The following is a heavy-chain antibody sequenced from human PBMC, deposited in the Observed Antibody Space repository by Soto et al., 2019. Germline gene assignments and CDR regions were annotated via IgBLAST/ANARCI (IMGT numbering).Heavy chain of an antibody. CDR1: GYTFSNYG. Sequence: QVQLVQSGAEVKKPGASVKVSCKASGYTFSNYGISWVRQAPGQGLEWMGWIGGYNGNTNYAQKLQGRVTMTTDTSTNTAYMELRSLRSDDTAVYYCARDGYCISASCYGYGMDVWGQGTTVTVSS. CDR3: ARDGYCISASCYGYGMDV. V-gene: IGHV1-18*01. J-gene: IGHJ6*02. CDR2: IGGYNGNT. D-gene: IGHD2-2*01.